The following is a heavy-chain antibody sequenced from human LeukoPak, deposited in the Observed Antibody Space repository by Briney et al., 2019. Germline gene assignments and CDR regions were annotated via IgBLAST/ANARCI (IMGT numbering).Heavy chain of an antibody. CDR3: AREGTSGTHLNWFDP. CDR1: GGSISRYY. D-gene: IGHD1-1*01. CDR2: IYGSGST. Sequence: SETLSLTCTVSGGSISRYYWSWIRQPPGKGLEWIGHIYGSGSTNYNPSLKSRVTLSVDTSKNQFSLKLSSVTAADTAVYYCAREGTSGTHLNWFDPWGQGTLVTVSS. V-gene: IGHV4-59*01. J-gene: IGHJ5*02.